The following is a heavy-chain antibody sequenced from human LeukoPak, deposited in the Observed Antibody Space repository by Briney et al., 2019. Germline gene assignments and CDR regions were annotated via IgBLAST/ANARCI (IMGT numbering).Heavy chain of an antibody. CDR1: GFTFSSYA. D-gene: IGHD2-8*01. CDR3: AGGATIVLKPDDAFDI. J-gene: IGHJ3*02. Sequence: GRSLRLSCAASGFTFSSYAMHWVRQAPGKGLEWVSSISSSSSYIYYADSVKGRFTISRDNAKNSLYLQMNSLRAEDTAVYYCAGGATIVLKPDDAFDIWGQGTMVTVSS. V-gene: IGHV3-21*01. CDR2: ISSSSSYI.